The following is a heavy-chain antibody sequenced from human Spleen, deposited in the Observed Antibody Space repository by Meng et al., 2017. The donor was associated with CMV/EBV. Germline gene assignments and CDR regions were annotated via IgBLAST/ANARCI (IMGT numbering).Heavy chain of an antibody. CDR1: DTTPLEVP. D-gene: IGHD6-6*01. J-gene: IGHJ4*02. CDR2: FDPKDGET. Sequence: GLEVNKPGPPVMSPCKLSDTTPLEVPMPWGHKAPGKGLEWMGGFDPKDGETIYAQKFQGRVTMTEDTSTDTAYMELSSLRSEDTAVYYCARRSSSSLPVFDYWGQGTLVTVSS. V-gene: IGHV1-24*01. CDR3: ARRSSSSLPVFDY.